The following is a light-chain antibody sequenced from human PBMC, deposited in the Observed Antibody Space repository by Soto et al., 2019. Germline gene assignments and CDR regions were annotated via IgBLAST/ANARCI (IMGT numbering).Light chain of an antibody. CDR2: DVS. Sequence: QSALTQPRSVSESPGQSVTISCTGTSSDVGGYNYVSWYQQQPGKAPKPMIYDVSKRPSGVPDRFSGSKSGNTASLTISGLQAEDEGDYYCCSYADNYTLAFGGGTKLTVL. J-gene: IGLJ2*01. CDR3: CSYADNYTLA. CDR1: SSDVGGYNY. V-gene: IGLV2-11*01.